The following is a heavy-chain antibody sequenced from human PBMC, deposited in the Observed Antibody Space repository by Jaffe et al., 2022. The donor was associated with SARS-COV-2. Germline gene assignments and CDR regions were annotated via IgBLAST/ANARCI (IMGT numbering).Heavy chain of an antibody. CDR1: GFTFSSYA. Sequence: EVQLVESGGGLVQPGGSLRLSCAASGFTFSSYAMSWVRQAPGKGLEWVSAISGSGGSTYYADSVKGRFTISRDNSKNTLYLQMNSLRAEDTAVYYCAKDSTSHCSSTSCYPKRSDAFDIWGQGTMVTVSS. CDR2: ISGSGGST. J-gene: IGHJ3*02. V-gene: IGHV3-23*04. D-gene: IGHD2-2*01. CDR3: AKDSTSHCSSTSCYPKRSDAFDI.